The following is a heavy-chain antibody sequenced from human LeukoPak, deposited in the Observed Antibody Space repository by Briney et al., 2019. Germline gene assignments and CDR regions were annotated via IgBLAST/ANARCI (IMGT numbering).Heavy chain of an antibody. CDR1: GGSFSSYF. CDR2: INHSGSI. CDR3: TGVYGRAAYYDFWSGSVVHNWFDP. V-gene: IGHV4-34*01. D-gene: IGHD3-3*01. J-gene: IGHJ5*02. Sequence: PSETLSLTCAVYGGSFSSYFWSWIRQSPGKGLEWIGEINHSGSINYNPSLKSRVTISVDTSKNQFSLEMHSVTAADTSVAYCTGVYGRAAYYDFWSGSVVHNWFDPWGQGTLVTVAS.